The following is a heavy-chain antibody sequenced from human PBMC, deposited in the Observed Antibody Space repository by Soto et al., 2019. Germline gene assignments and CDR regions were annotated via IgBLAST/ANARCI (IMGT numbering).Heavy chain of an antibody. CDR3: AGYSGSYFPFDY. CDR1: GGTFSSYA. J-gene: IGHJ4*02. V-gene: IGHV1-69*13. Sequence: SVKVSCKASGGTFSSYAISWVRQAPGQGLEWMGGIIPIFGTANYAQKFQGRVTITADESTSTAYMELSSLRSEDTAVYYCAGYSGSYFPFDYWGQGTLVTVSS. CDR2: IIPIFGTA. D-gene: IGHD1-26*01.